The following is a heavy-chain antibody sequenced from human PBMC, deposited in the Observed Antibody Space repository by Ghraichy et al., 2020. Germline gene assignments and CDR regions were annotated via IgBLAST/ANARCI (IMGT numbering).Heavy chain of an antibody. J-gene: IGHJ6*02. D-gene: IGHD6-19*01. Sequence: ASVKVSCKASGYTFTGYYMHWVRQAPGQGLEWMGWINPNSGGTNYAKKFQGRVTMTRDTSISTSYMELSRLRSDDTAVYYCARGEGVSGWYHMVYYYYYGMDVWGQGTTVTVSS. V-gene: IGHV1-2*02. CDR1: GYTFTGYY. CDR3: ARGEGVSGWYHMVYYYYYGMDV. CDR2: INPNSGGT.